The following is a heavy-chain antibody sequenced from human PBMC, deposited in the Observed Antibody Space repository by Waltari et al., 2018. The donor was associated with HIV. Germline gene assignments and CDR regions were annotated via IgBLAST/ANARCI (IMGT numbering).Heavy chain of an antibody. CDR2: KKQDGSEK. J-gene: IGHJ4*02. CDR3: ARGGFYGSGSKVN. V-gene: IGHV3-7*04. CDR1: GFTFSSFW. Sequence: EVQLVESGGGLVQPGGSLRLSCAASGFTFSSFWMSWVRQAPGKGLEWVANKKQDGSEKYYVDSVNGRVTISRDNAENSLYLQMNSLRAEDTAVYYCARGGFYGSGSKVNWGQGTLVTVSS. D-gene: IGHD3-10*01.